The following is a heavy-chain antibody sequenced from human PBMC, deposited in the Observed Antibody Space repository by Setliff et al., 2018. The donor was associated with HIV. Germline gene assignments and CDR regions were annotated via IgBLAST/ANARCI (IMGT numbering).Heavy chain of an antibody. CDR1: RGTFSSYA. D-gene: IGHD1-7*01. CDR3: ARDRTSWNLEGAGAFGI. Sequence: SVKVSCKASRGTFSSYAVNWVRQAPGQGVEWMGRIIPVFGTANYAQNFQGRVTITADKSTSTAYMELSSLRSDVTAVYYCARDRTSWNLEGAGAFGIWGQGTMVTVS. CDR2: IIPVFGTA. J-gene: IGHJ3*02. V-gene: IGHV1-69*06.